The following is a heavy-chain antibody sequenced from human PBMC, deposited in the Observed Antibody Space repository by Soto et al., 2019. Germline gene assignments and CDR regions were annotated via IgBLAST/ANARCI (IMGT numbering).Heavy chain of an antibody. CDR1: GASISSYS. D-gene: IGHD1-1*01. CDR3: ARDTTPSL. Sequence: QVQLQESGPGLVKPSETLSRTCTFSGASISSYSWSWIRQPPGKGLEWIGYVYYSGSTNYNPSLKSRVTISVDTSKNQSSLKLRSVTAADTAMYYCARDTTPSLWGQGTLVTVSS. V-gene: IGHV4-59*01. CDR2: VYYSGST. J-gene: IGHJ4*02.